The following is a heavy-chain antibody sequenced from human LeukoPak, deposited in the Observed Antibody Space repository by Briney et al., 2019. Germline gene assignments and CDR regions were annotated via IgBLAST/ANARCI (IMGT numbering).Heavy chain of an antibody. D-gene: IGHD2-21*01. CDR2: ISGYNGNT. J-gene: IGHJ4*02. CDR1: GGTFSSYA. Sequence: ASVKVSCKASGGTFSSYAISWVRQAPGQGLEWMGWISGYNGNTNYIQKLQGRVTMTTDTSTSTAYMELRSLRSDDTAVYYCTRDVDFSGVVVVPIHFDYWGQGTLVTVSS. V-gene: IGHV1-18*01. CDR3: TRDVDFSGVVVVPIHFDY.